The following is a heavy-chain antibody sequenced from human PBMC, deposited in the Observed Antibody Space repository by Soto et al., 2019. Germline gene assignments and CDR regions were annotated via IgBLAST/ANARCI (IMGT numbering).Heavy chain of an antibody. CDR2: IKGDGSEK. J-gene: IGHJ6*02. Sequence: EVQLVESGGGLVQPGGSLRLSCLASEFSFNTYWMNWVRQAPGRGLEWVAYIKGDGSEKNYVDSVKGRFTISRDKAKNPLYLQMTSLNGEDTSVYFWARDWGTPGRGSAVGFYYHFGMDVWGQGTTVTVSS. D-gene: IGHD6-13*01. CDR3: ARDWGTPGRGSAVGFYYHFGMDV. V-gene: IGHV3-7*05. CDR1: EFSFNTYW.